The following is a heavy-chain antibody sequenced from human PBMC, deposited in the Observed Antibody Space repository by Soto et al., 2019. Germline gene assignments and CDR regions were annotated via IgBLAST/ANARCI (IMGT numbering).Heavy chain of an antibody. CDR3: ATSWGRIAVAGTDRRSFDY. CDR2: IIPIFGTA. CDR1: GGTFSSYA. Sequence: QVQLVQSGAEVKKPGSSVKVSCKASGGTFSSYAISWVRQAPGQGLEWMGGIIPIFGTANYAQKFQGRVTITADEXXGXAXXELSSLRAEDTAVYYCATSWGRIAVAGTDRRSFDYWGQGTLVTVSS. V-gene: IGHV1-69*12. J-gene: IGHJ4*02. D-gene: IGHD6-19*01.